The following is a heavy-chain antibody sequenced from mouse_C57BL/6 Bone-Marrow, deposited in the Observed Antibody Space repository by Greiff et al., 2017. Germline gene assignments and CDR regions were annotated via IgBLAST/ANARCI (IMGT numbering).Heavy chain of an antibody. Sequence: VQLQQSGPVLVKPGASVKMSCKASGYTFTDYYMNWVKQSHGKSLEWIGVINPYNGGTSYNQKFKGKATLTVEKSSSTAYMELNSLTSEDSAVYYCARVPIYYDYDYAMDYWGQGTSVTVSS. CDR1: GYTFTDYY. J-gene: IGHJ4*01. D-gene: IGHD2-4*01. V-gene: IGHV1-19*01. CDR3: ARVPIYYDYDYAMDY. CDR2: INPYNGGT.